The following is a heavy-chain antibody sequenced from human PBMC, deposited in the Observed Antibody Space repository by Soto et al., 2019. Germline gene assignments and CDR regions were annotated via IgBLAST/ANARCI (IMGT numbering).Heavy chain of an antibody. Sequence: QVQLVESGGGVVQPGRSLRLSCAASGFTSSSYGMHWVRQAPGKGLEWVAVISSDGSNKYYADSVKGRFTISRDNSKNTLYLQMNSLRAEDTAVYYCAKDSVLWFGELSAFDIWGQGTMVTVSS. V-gene: IGHV3-30*18. CDR3: AKDSVLWFGELSAFDI. CDR2: ISSDGSNK. J-gene: IGHJ3*02. CDR1: GFTSSSYG. D-gene: IGHD3-10*01.